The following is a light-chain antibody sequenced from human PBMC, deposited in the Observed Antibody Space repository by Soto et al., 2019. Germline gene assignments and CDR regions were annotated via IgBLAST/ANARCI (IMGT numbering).Light chain of an antibody. Sequence: QSALTQPASVSGSPGQSITISCTGSTSDVGAYNYVSWYQQYPGKAPKLIIYEVTKRPSGTSDRFSGSQSGNTASLAISGLQADDEADYYCSSYTRSSTLVFGGVTKLTVL. V-gene: IGLV2-14*01. CDR2: EVT. J-gene: IGLJ3*02. CDR3: SSYTRSSTLV. CDR1: TSDVGAYNY.